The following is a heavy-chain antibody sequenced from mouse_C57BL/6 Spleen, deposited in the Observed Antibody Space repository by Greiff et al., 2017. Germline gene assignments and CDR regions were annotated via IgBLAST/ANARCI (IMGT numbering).Heavy chain of an antibody. CDR3: AREGGYDYDGPAWFAY. CDR1: GFTFSSYA. J-gene: IGHJ3*01. D-gene: IGHD2-4*01. Sequence: EVKLVESGGGLVKPGGSLKLSCAASGFTFSSYAMSWVRQTPEKRLEWVATISDGGSYTYYPDNVKGRFTISRDNAKNNLYLQMSHLKSEDTAMYYCAREGGYDYDGPAWFAYWGQGTLVTVSA. V-gene: IGHV5-4*01. CDR2: ISDGGSYT.